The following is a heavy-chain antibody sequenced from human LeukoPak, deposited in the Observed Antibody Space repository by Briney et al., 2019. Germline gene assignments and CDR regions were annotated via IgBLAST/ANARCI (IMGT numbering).Heavy chain of an antibody. Sequence: SETLSLTCAVYGGSFSGYYWSWIRQPPGKGLEWIGEINHSGSTNHNPSLKSRVTISVDTSKNQFSLKLSSVTAADTAVYYCARRLLGDSKKFDPWGQGTLVTVSS. CDR2: INHSGST. J-gene: IGHJ5*02. D-gene: IGHD3-22*01. CDR3: ARRLLGDSKKFDP. CDR1: GGSFSGYY. V-gene: IGHV4-34*01.